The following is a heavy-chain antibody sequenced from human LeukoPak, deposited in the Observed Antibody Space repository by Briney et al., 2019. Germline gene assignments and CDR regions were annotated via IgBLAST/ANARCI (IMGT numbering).Heavy chain of an antibody. CDR2: IIPIFGTA. CDR1: GGTFSSYA. Sequence: SVKVSCKASGGTFSSYAISWVRQAPGQGLEWMGGIIPIFGTANYAQKFQGRVTITTDESPSTAYMELSSLRSEDTTVYYCARGGIFGVGPYYYYYYMDVWGKGTTVTVSS. CDR3: ARGGIFGVGPYYYYYYMDV. D-gene: IGHD3-3*01. J-gene: IGHJ6*03. V-gene: IGHV1-69*05.